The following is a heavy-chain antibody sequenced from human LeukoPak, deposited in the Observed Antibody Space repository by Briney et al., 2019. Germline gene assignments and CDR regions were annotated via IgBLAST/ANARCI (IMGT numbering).Heavy chain of an antibody. Sequence: ASVKVSCKASGYTFTGYYMHWVRQAPGQGLEWMGWINPNSGGTYYAQKFQGRVTMTRDTSISTAYMELSRLRSDDTAVYYCAKQAEEQWLLIDYWGQGTLVTVSS. CDR3: AKQAEEQWLLIDY. CDR1: GYTFTGYY. J-gene: IGHJ4*02. CDR2: INPNSGGT. D-gene: IGHD6-19*01. V-gene: IGHV1-2*02.